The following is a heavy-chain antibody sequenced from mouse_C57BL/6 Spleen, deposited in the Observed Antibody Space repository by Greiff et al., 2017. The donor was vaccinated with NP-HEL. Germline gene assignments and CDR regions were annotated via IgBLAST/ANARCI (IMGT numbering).Heavy chain of an antibody. J-gene: IGHJ4*01. CDR1: GYSITSGYY. D-gene: IGHD1-1*01. CDR3: AINYYGSSYYAMDY. CDR2: ISYDGSN. Sequence: EVQVVESGPGLVKPSQSLSLTCSVTGYSITSGYYWNWIRQFPGNKLEWMGYISYDGSNNYNPSLKNRISITRDTSKNQFFLKLNSVTTEDTATYYCAINYYGSSYYAMDYWGQGTSVTVSS. V-gene: IGHV3-6*01.